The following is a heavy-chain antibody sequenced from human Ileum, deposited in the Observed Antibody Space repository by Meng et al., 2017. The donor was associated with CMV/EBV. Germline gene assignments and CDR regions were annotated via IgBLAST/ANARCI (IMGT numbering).Heavy chain of an antibody. CDR1: GHYIDRGYD. D-gene: IGHD4-23*01. CDR2: IHHVGTT. CDR3: ASFDFGGFWVNFDF. J-gene: IGHJ4*02. V-gene: IGHV4-38-2*02. Sequence: SETLSLTCNVSGHYIDRGYDWAWLRRAPGTGLEWIATIHHVGTTYYNPSLKSRVIISIDTSENQFSLGLHSVNAYDTAVYYCASFDFGGFWVNFDFWGQGRLVTVSS.